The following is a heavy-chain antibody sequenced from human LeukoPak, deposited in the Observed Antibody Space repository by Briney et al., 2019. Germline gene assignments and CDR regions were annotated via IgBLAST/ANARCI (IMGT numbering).Heavy chain of an antibody. J-gene: IGHJ5*02. CDR2: VYYIGTT. Sequence: PSETLSLTCIVSGGSVNSPDSYWSWIRQPPGKGLEWIGNVYYIGTTTYNSSLKTRVTISVDTSKNQFSLEVTSVTAADTAVYYCARNTSSSPWFDPWGQGTLVTVSS. D-gene: IGHD6-6*01. CDR3: ARNTSSSPWFDP. V-gene: IGHV4-61*08. CDR1: GGSVNSPDSY.